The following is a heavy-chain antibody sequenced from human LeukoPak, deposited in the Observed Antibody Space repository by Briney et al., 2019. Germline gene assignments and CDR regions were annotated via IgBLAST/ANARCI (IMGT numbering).Heavy chain of an antibody. V-gene: IGHV3-23*01. J-gene: IGHJ6*03. CDR3: AKDSSSYDWGYMDV. D-gene: IGHD3-22*01. CDR1: GFTFSTNA. CDR2: IGGSDGRT. Sequence: PGGSLRLSCAASGFTFSTNAMSWVRQAPGKGLEWVSLIGGSDGRTRYADSVKGRFTISRDDSKNTLYLEMNSLRAEDTAVYYCAKDSSSYDWGYMDVWGKGTTVTISS.